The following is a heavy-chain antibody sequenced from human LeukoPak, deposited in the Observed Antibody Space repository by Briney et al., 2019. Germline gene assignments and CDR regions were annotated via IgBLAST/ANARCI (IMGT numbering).Heavy chain of an antibody. Sequence: ASVKVSCKSSGYXFSGYYIHWVRQAPGQGLEWMGWINPNSGGTKYAQKFQGRVTMTRDTSISTAYMELSNLKSDDTAVYYCARDGNYYDSSAYYPHWGQGTLVTVSS. CDR1: GYXFSGYY. CDR2: INPNSGGT. J-gene: IGHJ4*02. CDR3: ARDGNYYDSSAYYPH. D-gene: IGHD3-22*01. V-gene: IGHV1-2*02.